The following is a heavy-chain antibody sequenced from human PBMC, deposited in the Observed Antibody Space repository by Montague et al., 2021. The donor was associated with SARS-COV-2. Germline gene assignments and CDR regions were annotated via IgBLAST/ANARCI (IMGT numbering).Heavy chain of an antibody. D-gene: IGHD3-10*01. Sequence: SETLSLTCSVSGASITTYYWSWIRHAPGTGLEWTAYIFLSGHTNSNPSLRSRVAISIDTSRDQFSLSLTSITAADTAVYYCARQPYLASAYYFDYWGLGTLVTVSS. CDR2: IFLSGHT. V-gene: IGHV4-59*01. CDR3: ARQPYLASAYYFDY. J-gene: IGHJ4*02. CDR1: GASITTYY.